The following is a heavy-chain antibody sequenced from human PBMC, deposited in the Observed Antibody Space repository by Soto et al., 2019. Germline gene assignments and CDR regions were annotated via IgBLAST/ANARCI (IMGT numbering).Heavy chain of an antibody. J-gene: IGHJ4*02. V-gene: IGHV4-4*07. CDR2: IYTSGST. CDR1: ADSMTKYY. CDR3: ARHPDTHFKLFEPYLDY. Sequence: PSETLSLPCTVSADSMTKYYWSWIRQSAGKGLEWIGRIYTSGSTNNNPSLKSRVTMSIDTSTNQFSLKLSSVTAADTAVYYCARHPDTHFKLFEPYLDYWGQGTLVTVSS. D-gene: IGHD3-10*01.